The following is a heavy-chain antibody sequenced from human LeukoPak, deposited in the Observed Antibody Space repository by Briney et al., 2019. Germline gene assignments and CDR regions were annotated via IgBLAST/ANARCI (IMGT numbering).Heavy chain of an antibody. V-gene: IGHV1-2*02. CDR2: INPNSGGT. CDR3: ARSRRDYDFWSGYESDY. J-gene: IGHJ4*02. CDR1: GYTFTGYY. D-gene: IGHD3-3*01. Sequence: ASVKVSCKASGYTFTGYYMHWVRQAPGQGLEWMGWINPNSGGTNYAQKFQGRVTMTRDTSISTAYMELSRLRSDDTAVYYCARSRRDYDFWSGYESDYWGQGTLVTVSS.